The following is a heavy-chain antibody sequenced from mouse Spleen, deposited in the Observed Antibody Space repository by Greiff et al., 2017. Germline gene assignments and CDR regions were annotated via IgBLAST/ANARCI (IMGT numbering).Heavy chain of an antibody. CDR3: AKDYYGSSPYFDY. D-gene: IGHD1-1*01. CDR1: GFSLTSYG. CDR2: IWRGGST. Sequence: VQLQESGPGLVQPSQSLSITCTVSGFSLTSYGVHWVRQSPGKGLEWLGVIWRGGSTDYNAAFMSRLSITKDNSKSQVFFKMNSLQADDTAIYYCAKDYYGSSPYFDYWGQGTTLTVSS. J-gene: IGHJ2*01. V-gene: IGHV2-5*01.